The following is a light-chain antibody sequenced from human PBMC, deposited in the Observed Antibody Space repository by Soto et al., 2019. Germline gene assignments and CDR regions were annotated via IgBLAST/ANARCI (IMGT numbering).Light chain of an antibody. CDR2: GAS. J-gene: IGKJ1*01. Sequence: EILLTQSPATLSVSPGERATLSCRASQSVSSNLAWYQQKPGQAPRLLIYGASTRATGIPARFSGSGSGTEFTLTISRLQSEDFEVYYCQQYNNWPRTFGQGTKVDIK. CDR1: QSVSSN. V-gene: IGKV3-15*01. CDR3: QQYNNWPRT.